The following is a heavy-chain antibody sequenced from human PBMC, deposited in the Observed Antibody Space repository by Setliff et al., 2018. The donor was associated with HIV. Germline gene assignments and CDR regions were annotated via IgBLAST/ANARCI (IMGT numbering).Heavy chain of an antibody. Sequence: KTSETLSLTCAVYGGSFSGYYWSWIRQPPGKGLEWIGEINHSGSTNYNPSLKSRVTISVDPSKDQFSLRLSSVTAADTAVYYCTRHGAYYEFLTYYYPRYSFDFWGQGTLVTVSS. CDR2: INHSGST. CDR3: TRHGAYYEFLTYYYPRYSFDF. D-gene: IGHD3-9*01. V-gene: IGHV4-34*01. J-gene: IGHJ4*02. CDR1: GGSFSGYY.